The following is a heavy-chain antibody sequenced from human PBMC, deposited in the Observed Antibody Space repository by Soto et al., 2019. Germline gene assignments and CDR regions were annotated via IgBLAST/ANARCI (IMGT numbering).Heavy chain of an antibody. CDR1: GYSFTSYW. CDR2: IDPSDSYT. J-gene: IGHJ6*02. CDR3: ASGFSSKYSCPTYQYGMDV. D-gene: IGHD5-18*01. V-gene: IGHV5-10-1*01. Sequence: VESLKISCKGSGYSFTSYWISWVRQMPGKGLEWMGRIDPSDSYTNYSPSFQGNVTISADKSISTAYLQWSSLKASYTAMYYCASGFSSKYSCPTYQYGMDVWGQGTTVTVSS.